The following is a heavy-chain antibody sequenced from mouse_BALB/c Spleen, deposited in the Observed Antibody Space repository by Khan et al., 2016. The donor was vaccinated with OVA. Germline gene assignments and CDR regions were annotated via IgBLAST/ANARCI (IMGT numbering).Heavy chain of an antibody. CDR1: GLTFTNFG. D-gene: IGHD1-1*01. CDR2: IMTYTGEP. Sequence: QIELVQSGPEVKEPGQTLKISCKTSGLTFTNFGMNWVNQAPGKGLKWMGVIMTYTGEPSYADDINGRSAFSLQTNTSIVYLKNKNLKNENTLTFCWTRPSYVSNILDNWGQGTSVTVSS. V-gene: IGHV9-3-1*01. CDR3: TRPSYVSNILDN. J-gene: IGHJ4*01.